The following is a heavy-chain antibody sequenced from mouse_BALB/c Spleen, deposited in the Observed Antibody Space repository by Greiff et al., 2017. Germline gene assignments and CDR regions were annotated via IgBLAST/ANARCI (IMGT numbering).Heavy chain of an antibody. CDR1: GFNIKDTY. J-gene: IGHJ3*01. D-gene: IGHD1-1*01. V-gene: IGHV14-3*02. CDR3: AHYYGSSYEFAY. Sequence: VQLKQSGAELVKPGASVKLSCTASGFNIKDTYMHWVKQRPEQGLEWIGRIDPANGNTKYDPKFQGKATITADTSSNTAYLQLSSLTSEDTAVYYCAHYYGSSYEFAYWGQGTLVTVSA. CDR2: IDPANGNT.